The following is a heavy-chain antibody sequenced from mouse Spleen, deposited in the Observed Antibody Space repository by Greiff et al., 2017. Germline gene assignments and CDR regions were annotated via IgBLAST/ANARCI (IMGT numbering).Heavy chain of an antibody. CDR1: GYTFTSYW. V-gene: IGHV1-7*01. Sequence: VQLMESGAELAKPGASVKLSCKASGYTFTSYWMHWVKQRPGQGLEWIGYINPSSGYTKYNQKFKDKATLTADKSSSTAYMQLSSLTYEDSAVYYCAREGYGYGSWFAYWGQGTLVTVSA. CDR2: INPSSGYT. J-gene: IGHJ3*01. CDR3: AREGYGYGSWFAY. D-gene: IGHD2-2*01.